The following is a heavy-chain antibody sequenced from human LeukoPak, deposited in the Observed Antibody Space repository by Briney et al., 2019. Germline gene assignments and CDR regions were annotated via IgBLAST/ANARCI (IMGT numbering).Heavy chain of an antibody. CDR1: GFTVSSNY. V-gene: IGHV3-53*01. CDR2: IYSGGST. CDR3: ARLGYCSSTSCYAWYFDY. J-gene: IGHJ4*02. D-gene: IGHD2-2*01. Sequence: GGSLRLSCAASGFTVSSNYMSWVRQAPGKGLEWVSVIYSGGSTYYADSVKGRFTISRDNSKNTPYLQMNSLRAEDTAVYYCARLGYCSSTSCYAWYFDYWGQGTLVTVSS.